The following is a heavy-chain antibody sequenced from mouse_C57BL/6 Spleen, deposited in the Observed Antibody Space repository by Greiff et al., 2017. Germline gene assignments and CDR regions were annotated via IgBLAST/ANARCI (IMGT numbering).Heavy chain of an antibody. CDR1: GYTFTDYE. CDR2: IDPETGGT. Sequence: VQLQQSGAELVRPGASVTLSCKASGYTFTDYEMHWVKQTPVHGLEWIGAIDPETGGTAYNQTFKGKAILTADKSSSTAYMELRSLTSEDSAVYYCTKYYGSSYVGWFAYWGQGTLVTVSA. CDR3: TKYYGSSYVGWFAY. D-gene: IGHD1-1*01. J-gene: IGHJ3*01. V-gene: IGHV1-15*01.